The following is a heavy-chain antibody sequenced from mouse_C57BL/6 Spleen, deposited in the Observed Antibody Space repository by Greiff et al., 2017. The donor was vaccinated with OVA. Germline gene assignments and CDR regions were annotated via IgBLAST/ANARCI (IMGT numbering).Heavy chain of an antibody. V-gene: IGHV3-6*01. CDR1: GYSITSGYY. Sequence: DVKLQESGPGLVKPSQSLSLTCSVTGYSITSGYYWNWIRQFPGNKLEWMGYISYDGSNNYNPSLKNRISITRDTSKNQFFLKLNSVTTEDTATYYCASVQYYFDYWGQGTTLTVSS. CDR2: ISYDGSN. CDR3: ASVQYYFDY. J-gene: IGHJ2*01.